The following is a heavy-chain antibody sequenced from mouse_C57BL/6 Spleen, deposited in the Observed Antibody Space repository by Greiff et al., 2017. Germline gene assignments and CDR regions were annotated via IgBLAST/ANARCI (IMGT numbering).Heavy chain of an antibody. CDR3: SRRGTTVVAHFDY. J-gene: IGHJ2*01. D-gene: IGHD1-1*01. Sequence: EVMLVESGGDLVKPGGSLKLSCAASGFTFSSYGMSWVRQTPDKRLEWVATISSGGSYTNYTDIVKGRFTISRDNAKNTLYLQMSSLKSEDTAMYFCSRRGTTVVAHFDYWGQGTTLTVSS. CDR2: ISSGGSYT. CDR1: GFTFSSYG. V-gene: IGHV5-6*02.